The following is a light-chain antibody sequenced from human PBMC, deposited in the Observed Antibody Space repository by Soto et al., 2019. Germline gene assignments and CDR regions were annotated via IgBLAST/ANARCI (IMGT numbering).Light chain of an antibody. V-gene: IGLV1-47*01. CDR1: SANIGSNY. CDR2: RNN. CDR3: EAWDDSLSGSYV. Sequence: QSVLTQPPSASGTPRPRVTISCSGNSANIGSNYVYWYQQLPGTAPKLLIYRNNQRPSGVPDRFAGSWSGTSASLAISGLRSEDEADYYCEAWDDSLSGSYVFGTGTKVTVL. J-gene: IGLJ1*01.